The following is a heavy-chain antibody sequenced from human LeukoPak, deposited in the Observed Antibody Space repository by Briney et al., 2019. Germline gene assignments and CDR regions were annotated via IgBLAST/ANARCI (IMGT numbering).Heavy chain of an antibody. J-gene: IGHJ4*02. CDR1: GYTFTSYY. V-gene: IGHV1-46*03. CDR3: ARDECKVVVVPAFPDY. D-gene: IGHD2-2*01. CDR2: INPSGGST. Sequence: ASVKVSCKASGYTFTSYYMHWVRQAPGQGLEWMGIINPSGGSTSYAQKFQGRVTMTRDTSTSTVYMELSSLRSEDTAVYYYARDECKVVVVPAFPDYWGQGTLVTVSS.